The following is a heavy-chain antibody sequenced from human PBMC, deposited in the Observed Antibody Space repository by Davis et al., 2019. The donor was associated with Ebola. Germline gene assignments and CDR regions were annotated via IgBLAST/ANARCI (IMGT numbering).Heavy chain of an antibody. CDR3: AKGGSGWPSDYSYGMGV. J-gene: IGHJ6*04. CDR1: GFTFTSYA. CDR2: TSGSGGST. V-gene: IGHV3-23*01. D-gene: IGHD6-19*01. Sequence: AGSLRLSCAASGFTFTSYAMSWVRQAPGKRLEWVSGTSGSGGSTYYADSVKGRFTISRDNSKNTLYLQMNSLTVEDTAVYYCAKGGSGWPSDYSYGMGVWGKGTSVTVSS.